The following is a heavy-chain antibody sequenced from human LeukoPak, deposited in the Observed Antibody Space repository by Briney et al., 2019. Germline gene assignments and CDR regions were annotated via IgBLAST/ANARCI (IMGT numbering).Heavy chain of an antibody. J-gene: IGHJ4*02. D-gene: IGHD3-3*01. CDR2: IYPGDSDT. CDR3: ARGYDFWSGYYITLFDY. CDR1: GYSFTSYW. Sequence: PGESLKISCKGSGYSFTSYWIVWVRQMSGKGLEWRGIIYPGDSDTRYSPSFQGQVTISADKSISTAYLQWSSLKASDTAMYYCARGYDFWSGYYITLFDYWGQGTLVTVSS. V-gene: IGHV5-51*01.